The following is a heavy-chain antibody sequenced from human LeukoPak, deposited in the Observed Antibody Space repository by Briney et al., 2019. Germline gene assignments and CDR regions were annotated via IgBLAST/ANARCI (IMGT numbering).Heavy chain of an antibody. D-gene: IGHD1-1*01. Sequence: SETLSLTCTVSGGSISSYYWSWIRQPPGKGLEWIGYIYYSGSTNYNPSLKSRVTISVDTSKNQLSLKLSSVTAADTAVYYCARVLTTGTTNYYYYMDVWGKGTTVTVSS. J-gene: IGHJ6*03. CDR2: IYYSGST. CDR1: GGSISSYY. CDR3: ARVLTTGTTNYYYYMDV. V-gene: IGHV4-59*01.